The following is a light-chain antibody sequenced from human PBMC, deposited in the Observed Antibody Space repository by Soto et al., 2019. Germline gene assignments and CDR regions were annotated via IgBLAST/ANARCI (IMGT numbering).Light chain of an antibody. CDR1: QSVGSTY. CDR3: QQYGSSPPT. CDR2: GAS. V-gene: IGKV3-20*01. J-gene: IGKJ1*01. Sequence: EIVLTQSPGTLSLSPGERTTLSCRASQSVGSTYLAWYQQKPGQAPRLLMYGASSRATGLPDRFSGSGSGTDFTLTISRLEPEDFAVYYCQQYGSSPPTFGQGTPVEI.